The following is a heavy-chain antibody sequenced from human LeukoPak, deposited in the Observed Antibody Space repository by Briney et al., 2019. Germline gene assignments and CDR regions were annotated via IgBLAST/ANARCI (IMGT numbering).Heavy chain of an antibody. Sequence: ASVKVSCKASGYTFTGYYMHWVRQAPGQGLEWMGWINPNSGGTNYAQKFQGRVTMTRDTSISTAYMELSRLRSDDTAVYYCARGYRGYSYGYYYYMDVWGKGTTVTVSS. J-gene: IGHJ6*03. CDR2: INPNSGGT. CDR3: ARGYRGYSYGYYYYMDV. CDR1: GYTFTGYY. D-gene: IGHD5-18*01. V-gene: IGHV1-2*02.